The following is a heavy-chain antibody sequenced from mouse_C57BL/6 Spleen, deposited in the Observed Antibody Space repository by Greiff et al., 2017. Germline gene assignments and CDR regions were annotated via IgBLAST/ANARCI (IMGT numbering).Heavy chain of an antibody. D-gene: IGHD1-1*01. CDR2: ISYDGSN. CDR1: GYSITSGYY. V-gene: IGHV3-6*01. J-gene: IGHJ2*01. Sequence: ESGPGLVKPSQSLSLSCSVSGYSITSGYYWNWIRQFPGNKLEWMGYISYDGSNNYNPSLKNRISITRDTSKNQFFLKLNSVTTEDTATYYCARYYYGRSDYWGQGTTLTVSS. CDR3: ARYYYGRSDY.